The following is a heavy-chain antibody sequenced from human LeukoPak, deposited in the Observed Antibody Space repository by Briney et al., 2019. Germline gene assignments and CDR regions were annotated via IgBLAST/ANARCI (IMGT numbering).Heavy chain of an antibody. CDR1: GGTFSSYA. D-gene: IGHD6-13*01. V-gene: IGHV1-69*05. J-gene: IGHJ5*02. CDR2: IIPIFGTA. Sequence: SVKVSCKASGGTFSSYAISWVRQAPGQGLEWMGRIIPIFGTANYAQKFQGRVTITTDESTSTAYMELSSLRSEDTAVYYCARDGWLAAAGNWFDPWGQGTLVTVPS. CDR3: ARDGWLAAAGNWFDP.